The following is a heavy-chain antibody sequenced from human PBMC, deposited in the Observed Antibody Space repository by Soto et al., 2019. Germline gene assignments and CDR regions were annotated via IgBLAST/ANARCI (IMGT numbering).Heavy chain of an antibody. J-gene: IGHJ6*02. CDR3: ARVGIQLWFYYYYGMDV. V-gene: IGHV1-18*01. CDR2: ISAYNGNT. CDR1: GYTFTSYG. D-gene: IGHD5-18*01. Sequence: QVQLVQSGAEVKKPGASVKVSCKASGYTFTSYGISWVRQAPGHGLEWMGWISAYNGNTNYAQKLQGRVTMTTDTSTSTAYMELRSLRSDDTAVYYCARVGIQLWFYYYYGMDVWGQGTTVTVSS.